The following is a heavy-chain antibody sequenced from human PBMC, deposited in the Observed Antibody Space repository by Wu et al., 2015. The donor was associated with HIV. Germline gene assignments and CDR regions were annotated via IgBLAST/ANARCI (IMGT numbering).Heavy chain of an antibody. D-gene: IGHD4-17*01. CDR2: IIPIFNTA. Sequence: QVQLVQSGAEVRKPKSSVKVSCKASGTTFSSHSISWIRQAPGQGLEWMGRIIPIFNTADYSQRFQGRVTITADESTNTAYMQLSSLRFDDTAIYYCAREAEGGRRWLLGYWGQGTLVTVSS. CDR3: AREAEGGRRWLLGY. CDR1: GTTFSSHS. J-gene: IGHJ4*02. V-gene: IGHV1-69*13.